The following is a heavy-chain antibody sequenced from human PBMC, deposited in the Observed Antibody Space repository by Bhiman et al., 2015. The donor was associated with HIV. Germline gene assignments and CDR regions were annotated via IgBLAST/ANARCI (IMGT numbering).Heavy chain of an antibody. Sequence: QVQMVESGGGVVQPGRSLRLSCAASGFTFSTYGMHWVRQAPGKGLEWVAVIWYDGSNKNYADSVKGRFTISRDNSKNTLYLQMNSLRVEDTAVYYCAPEGYDSSGYFQPFDYWGQGTLVTVSS. CDR3: APEGYDSSGYFQPFDY. V-gene: IGHV3-33*01. J-gene: IGHJ4*02. CDR2: IWYDGSNK. D-gene: IGHD3-22*01. CDR1: GFTFSTYG.